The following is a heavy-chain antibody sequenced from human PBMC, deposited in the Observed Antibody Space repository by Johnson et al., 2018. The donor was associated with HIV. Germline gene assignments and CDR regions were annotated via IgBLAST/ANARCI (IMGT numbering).Heavy chain of an antibody. CDR3: AKLRPEGWIVVVRNARGAFDI. V-gene: IGHV3-20*04. D-gene: IGHD3-22*01. CDR1: GFTFDDYG. Sequence: VQLVESGGGVVRPGGSLRLSCAASGFTFDDYGMSWVRQAPGKGLEWVSGINWNGGSTYYADSVKGRFTISSDHSKNTLYLQKNSRRAEDTAVYYCAKLRPEGWIVVVRNARGAFDIWGQGTMVTVSS. J-gene: IGHJ3*02. CDR2: INWNGGST.